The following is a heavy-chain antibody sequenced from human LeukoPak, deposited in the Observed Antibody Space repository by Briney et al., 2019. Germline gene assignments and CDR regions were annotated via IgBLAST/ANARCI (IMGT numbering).Heavy chain of an antibody. J-gene: IGHJ3*02. Sequence: PGGSLRLSCAASGFTFSDYYMSWIRQAPGKGLEWVSYISSSGSTIYYADSLKGRFTISRDNANNSLYLQMNSLRAEDTAVYYCARDSRTDRSRTFDIWDQGAMVTVSS. CDR3: ARDSRTDRSRTFDI. CDR1: GFTFSDYY. CDR2: ISSSGSTI. D-gene: IGHD1-1*01. V-gene: IGHV3-11*04.